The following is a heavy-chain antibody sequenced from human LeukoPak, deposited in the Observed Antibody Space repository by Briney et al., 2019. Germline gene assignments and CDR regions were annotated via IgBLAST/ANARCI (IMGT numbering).Heavy chain of an antibody. CDR1: GGSISSGGYY. D-gene: IGHD1-26*01. J-gene: IGHJ5*02. CDR2: IYNSGNT. CDR3: ARRGASSNWFDP. V-gene: IGHV4-39*01. Sequence: SQTLSLTCTVSGGSISSGGYYWGWIRQPPGKGLEWIGNIYNSGNTYYSPSLKSRVTISVDPSKNQFSLKLTSVTAADTAVYYCARRGASSNWFDPWDQGTLVTVSS.